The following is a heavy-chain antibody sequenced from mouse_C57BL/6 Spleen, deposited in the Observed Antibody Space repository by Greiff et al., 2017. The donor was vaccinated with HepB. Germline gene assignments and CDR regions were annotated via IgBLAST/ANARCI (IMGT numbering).Heavy chain of an antibody. D-gene: IGHD1-1*02. J-gene: IGHJ2*01. Sequence: QVQLQQPGAELVMPGASVKLSCKASGYTFTSYWMHWVKQRPGQGLEWIGEIDPSDSYTNYNQKFKGKSTLTVDKSSSTAYMQLSSLTSEDSAVYYCAGGGNVDYWGQGTTLTVSS. CDR3: AGGGNVDY. CDR1: GYTFTSYW. V-gene: IGHV1-69*01. CDR2: IDPSDSYT.